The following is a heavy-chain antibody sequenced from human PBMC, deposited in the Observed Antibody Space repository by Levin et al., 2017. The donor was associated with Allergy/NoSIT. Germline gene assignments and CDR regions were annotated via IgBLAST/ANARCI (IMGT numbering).Heavy chain of an antibody. CDR3: ERELGGYSYGYTFDY. CDR2: IKQEGSEK. D-gene: IGHD5-18*01. Sequence: GESLKISCAASGFTFSSYWMSWVRQAPGKGLGWVANIKQEGSEKYYVDSVKGRFTISRDNAKNSLYLQRNSLRAEDTAVYDLERELGGYSYGYTFDYWGQGTLVTVSS. CDR1: GFTFSSYW. J-gene: IGHJ4*02. V-gene: IGHV3-7*01.